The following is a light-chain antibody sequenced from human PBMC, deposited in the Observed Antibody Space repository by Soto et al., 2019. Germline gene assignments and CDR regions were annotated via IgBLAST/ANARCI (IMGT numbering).Light chain of an antibody. V-gene: IGKV3-11*01. Sequence: EIVLTQSPATLSLSPGERATLSCRASQSITTYLAWYQQKPGQAPRPLIYDASNRATGIPVRFSGRGSGTDFTLTISSLEPEDSAVYYCQQRYSWPITFGQGTRLEIK. CDR3: QQRYSWPIT. CDR1: QSITTY. CDR2: DAS. J-gene: IGKJ5*01.